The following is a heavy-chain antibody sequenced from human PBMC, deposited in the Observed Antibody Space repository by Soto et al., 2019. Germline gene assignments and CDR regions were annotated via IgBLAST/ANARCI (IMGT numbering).Heavy chain of an antibody. CDR3: AKAYYDFWSGPTTGFDP. Sequence: EVQLLESGGGLVQPGGSLRLSCAASGFTFSSYAMSWVRQAPGKGLEWVSAIRGSGGSTYYADSVKGRFTISRDNSKNTLYLQMNSLRAEDTAVYYCAKAYYDFWSGPTTGFDPWGQGTLVTVSS. CDR2: IRGSGGST. J-gene: IGHJ5*02. V-gene: IGHV3-23*01. CDR1: GFTFSSYA. D-gene: IGHD3-3*01.